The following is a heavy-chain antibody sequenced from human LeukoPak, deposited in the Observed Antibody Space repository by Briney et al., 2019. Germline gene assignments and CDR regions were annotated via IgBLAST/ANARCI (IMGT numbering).Heavy chain of an antibody. J-gene: IGHJ3*02. V-gene: IGHV4-61*01. Sequence: PSETLSLTCTVSGGSISSSSYYWSWIRQPPGKGLEWIGYIYYSGSTNYNPSLKSRVTISVDTSKNQFSLKLSSVTAADTAVYYCARTEDSSGWYHAFDIWGQGTMVTVSS. D-gene: IGHD6-19*01. CDR1: GGSISSSSYY. CDR2: IYYSGST. CDR3: ARTEDSSGWYHAFDI.